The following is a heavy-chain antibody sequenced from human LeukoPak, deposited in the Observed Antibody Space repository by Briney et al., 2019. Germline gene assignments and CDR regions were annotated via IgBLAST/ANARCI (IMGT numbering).Heavy chain of an antibody. CDR1: GDSISGYY. CDR3: ARGDTAMTPSFDY. V-gene: IGHV4-4*07. CDR2: FYTSGST. Sequence: PSETLSLTCSVSGDSISGYYWSWIRQPAGKGLEWIGRFYTSGSTNYNPSLKSRVTMSLDTSKNQFSLKLRSVTAADTAVYYCARGDTAMTPSFDYWGQGTLVTVSS. J-gene: IGHJ4*02. D-gene: IGHD5-18*01.